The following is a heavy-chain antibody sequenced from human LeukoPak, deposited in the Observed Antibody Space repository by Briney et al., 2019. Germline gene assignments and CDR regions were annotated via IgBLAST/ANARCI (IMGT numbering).Heavy chain of an antibody. CDR3: GRDETAATGIGLDP. CDR2: INPASGAS. J-gene: IGHJ5*02. V-gene: IGHV1-2*02. CDR1: GYSFIAYH. D-gene: IGHD6-13*01. Sequence: ASVKVSCKASGYSFIAYHIHWVRQAPAQGLEWMGWINPASGASVYGQKFQGRVTMTRDTSINTVYMDLSRLTSDDTAVYYCGRDETAATGIGLDPWGQGTLVTVSS.